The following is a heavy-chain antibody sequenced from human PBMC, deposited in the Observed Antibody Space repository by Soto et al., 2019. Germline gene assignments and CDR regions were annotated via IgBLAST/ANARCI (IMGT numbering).Heavy chain of an antibody. CDR3: ASPYPAITMVRGVNGMDV. V-gene: IGHV1-69*13. J-gene: IGHJ6*02. CDR1: GGTFSSYA. D-gene: IGHD3-10*01. CDR2: IIPIFGTA. Sequence: ASVKVSCKASGGTFSSYAISWVRQAPGQGLEWMGGIIPIFGTANYAQKFQGRVTITADESTSTAYMELSSLRSEDTAVYYCASPYPAITMVRGVNGMDVWGQGTTVTVSS.